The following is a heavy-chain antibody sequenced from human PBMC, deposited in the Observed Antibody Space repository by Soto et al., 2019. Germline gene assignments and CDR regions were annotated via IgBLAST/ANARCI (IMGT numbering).Heavy chain of an antibody. V-gene: IGHV4-59*01. J-gene: IGHJ4*02. CDR3: ARASYSSAI. CDR2: IYYSGST. Sequence: WTWIRQPPGKELEWIGYIYYSGSTNYNPSLKSRVTISVDTSKNQFSLKLSSVTAADTAVYYCARASYSSAIWGQGALVTVSS. D-gene: IGHD6-25*01.